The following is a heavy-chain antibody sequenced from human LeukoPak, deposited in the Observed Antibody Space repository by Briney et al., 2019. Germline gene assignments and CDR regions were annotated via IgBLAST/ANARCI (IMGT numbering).Heavy chain of an antibody. CDR1: GGSISSKY. V-gene: IGHV4-59*01. CDR2: VHYSGST. CDR3: AGDSHSWEGIGY. Sequence: SETLSLTCSVSGGSISSKYWSWIRRPPGKGLEWIGHVHYSGSTNYNPSLKSRVTMSLDTSKNQLSLKLRSVTAADTAVYYCAGDSHSWEGIGYWGQGTLVTVSS. J-gene: IGHJ4*02. D-gene: IGHD6-13*01.